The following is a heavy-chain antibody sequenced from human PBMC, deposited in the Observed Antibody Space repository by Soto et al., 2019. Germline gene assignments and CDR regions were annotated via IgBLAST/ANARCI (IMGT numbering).Heavy chain of an antibody. CDR3: AKEQGGDFWSGYPGGMDV. J-gene: IGHJ6*02. V-gene: IGHV3-30*18. CDR1: GFTFSSYG. Sequence: GGSLRLSXAASGFTFSSYGMHWVRQAPGKGLEWVAVISYDGSNKYYADSVKGRFTISRDNSKNTLYLQMNSLRAEDTAVYYCAKEQGGDFWSGYPGGMDVWGQGTTVTVSS. D-gene: IGHD3-3*01. CDR2: ISYDGSNK.